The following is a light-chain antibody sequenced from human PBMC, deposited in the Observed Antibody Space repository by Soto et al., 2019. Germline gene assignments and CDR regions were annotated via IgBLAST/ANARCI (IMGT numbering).Light chain of an antibody. V-gene: IGLV2-14*03. CDR2: EVR. CDR3: SSYSNNGRLVV. Sequence: QSALTQPASVSGSLGQSITISCTGTSSDVGGYAYVSWYQQHPGKAPKLMLYEVRNRPSGVSDRFSCSKSGNTASLTISGRQAEDDADYYCSSYSNNGRLVVFGGVPKLTVL. J-gene: IGLJ2*01. CDR1: SSDVGGYAY.